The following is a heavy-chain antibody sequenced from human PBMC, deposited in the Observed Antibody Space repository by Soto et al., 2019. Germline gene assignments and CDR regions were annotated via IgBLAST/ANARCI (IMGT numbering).Heavy chain of an antibody. CDR2: IAPGDSLT. V-gene: IGHV5-10-1*01. CDR1: GYIFAGYL. J-gene: IGHJ4*02. D-gene: IGHD3-22*01. CDR3: ARPIYDSDTGPNFPYYFDS. Sequence: GGALNIPLKGPGYIFAGYLLTWVRPEPGKGVEWLGRIAPGDSLTYISPTFPGHVTISVTKPITTVFLQWNSLRASDTAMYNSARPIYDSDTGPNFPYYFDSWGQGTLVTVSS.